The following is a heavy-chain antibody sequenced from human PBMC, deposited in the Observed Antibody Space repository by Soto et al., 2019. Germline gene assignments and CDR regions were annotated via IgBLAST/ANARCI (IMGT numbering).Heavy chain of an antibody. CDR1: GFTFSSYD. CDR2: IGTAGDT. Sequence: EVQLVESGGGLVQPGGSLRLSCAASGFTFSSYDMHWVRQATGKGREWVSAIGTAGDTYYPGSVKGRFTISRENAKNSLYLQMNSLRAEDTAVYYCARFSMGGAFDIWGQGTMVTVSS. V-gene: IGHV3-13*01. D-gene: IGHD3-10*01. CDR3: ARFSMGGAFDI. J-gene: IGHJ3*02.